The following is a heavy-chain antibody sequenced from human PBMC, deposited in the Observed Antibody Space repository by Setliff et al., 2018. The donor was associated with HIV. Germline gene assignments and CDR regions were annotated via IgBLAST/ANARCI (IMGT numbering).Heavy chain of an antibody. D-gene: IGHD2-21*02. Sequence: KPSETLSLTCTVSGGSFTSGAYYWSWIRQRPGKGLEWIGYIYSAGATYYSPSLKSRVTISVEASNSQFFLSLSSVTAADTAVYYCARVPVTSFPFFDYWGQGTLVTVSS. CDR2: IYSAGAT. V-gene: IGHV4-31*03. CDR3: ARVPVTSFPFFDY. CDR1: GGSFTSGAYY. J-gene: IGHJ4*02.